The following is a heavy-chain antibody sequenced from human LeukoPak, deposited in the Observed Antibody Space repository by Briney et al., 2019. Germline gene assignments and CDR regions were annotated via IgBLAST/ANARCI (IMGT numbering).Heavy chain of an antibody. V-gene: IGHV3-21*01. J-gene: IGHJ4*02. D-gene: IGHD5-18*01. CDR2: ISSSSSYI. CDR1: GFTFSSYS. Sequence: PGGSQRLSCAVSGFTFSSYSMNWDRQAPGKGLEWVSCISSSSSYIYYADSMKGRFTISRDNVKNALYLQMSSLRAEDTAVYYCARAGTQLWSAYDDWGQGTLVTVSS. CDR3: ARAGTQLWSAYDD.